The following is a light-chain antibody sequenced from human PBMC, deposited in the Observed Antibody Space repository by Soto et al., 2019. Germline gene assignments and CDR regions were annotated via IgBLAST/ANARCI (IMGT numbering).Light chain of an antibody. CDR2: DAS. CDR3: QQYGSSPLT. CDR1: QSVSGD. J-gene: IGKJ4*01. V-gene: IGKV3-20*01. Sequence: EIELTQSPGTLSLSVGERATLSCRASQSVSGDLAWYQQTPGQAPRLLIYDASNRATGIPDRFSGSGSGTDFTLTINRLEPEDFTVYYCQQYGSSPLTFGGGTTVDIK.